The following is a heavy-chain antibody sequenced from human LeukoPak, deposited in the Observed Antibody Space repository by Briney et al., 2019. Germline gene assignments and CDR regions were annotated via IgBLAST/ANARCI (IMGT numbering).Heavy chain of an antibody. J-gene: IGHJ4*02. V-gene: IGHV4-38-2*01. CDR3: ARQVGYFDWLDY. CDR2: IYHSGST. CDR1: GYSISSGYY. Sequence: SETLSLTCAVSGYSISSGYYWGWIRQPPGKGLEWIGSIYHSGSTYYNPSLKSRVTISVDTSKNQFSLKLSSVTAADTAVYYCARQVGYFDWLDYWGQGTLVTVSS. D-gene: IGHD3-9*01.